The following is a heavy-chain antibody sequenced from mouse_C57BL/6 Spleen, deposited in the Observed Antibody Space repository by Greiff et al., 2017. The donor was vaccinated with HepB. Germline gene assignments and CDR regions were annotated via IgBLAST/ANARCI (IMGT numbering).Heavy chain of an antibody. CDR1: GYTFTSYW. Sequence: VQLQQSGAELVMPGASVKLSCKASGYTFTSYWMHWVKQRPGQGLEWIGEIDPSDSYTNYNQKFKGKSTLNVDKSSSTAYMQRSSLTSEDSAVYYCARKGEKDGDFDYWGQGTTLTVSS. V-gene: IGHV1-69*01. J-gene: IGHJ2*01. CDR3: ARKGEKDGDFDY. CDR2: IDPSDSYT.